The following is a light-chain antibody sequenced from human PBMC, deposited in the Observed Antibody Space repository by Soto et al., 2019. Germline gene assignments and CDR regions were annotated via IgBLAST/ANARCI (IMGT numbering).Light chain of an antibody. CDR2: EAS. Sequence: EIVMTQSPGTLSVSPGERATLSCRASQSVRTKLAWYQQKPGQAPRVLIYEASTRATGSRASFSGSGSGTEFTLTISSLQSEDFAVYYCLQYDDWPFTFGPGTTVDIK. J-gene: IGKJ3*01. V-gene: IGKV3D-15*01. CDR3: LQYDDWPFT. CDR1: QSVRTK.